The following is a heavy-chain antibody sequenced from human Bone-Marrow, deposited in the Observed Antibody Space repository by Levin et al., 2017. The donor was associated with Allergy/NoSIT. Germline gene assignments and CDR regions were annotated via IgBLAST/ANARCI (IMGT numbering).Heavy chain of an antibody. Sequence: GGSLRFSCVASGFTFSRFAMTWVRQAPGKGLEWVSTISGRGGHTYYADSVKGRFTISRDDSGNTLYLQMNRLRAEDTAIYYCAREGYTYEPGYFDYWGQGTLVTVSS. CDR3: AREGYTYEPGYFDY. J-gene: IGHJ4*02. D-gene: IGHD5-18*01. V-gene: IGHV3-23*01. CDR1: GFTFSRFA. CDR2: ISGRGGHT.